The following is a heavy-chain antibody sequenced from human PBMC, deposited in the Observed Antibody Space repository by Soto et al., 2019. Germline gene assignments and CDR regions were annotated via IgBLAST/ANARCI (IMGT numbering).Heavy chain of an antibody. Sequence: QLQLVQSGAAVMKPGSSVKVSCKTSGGTFTDSAFSWVRQAPGQGPEWMGGIIPVLDTANYAQKFLGRLTIAADESTNTAPMELTGRRSADTATYFCARRQVNYMRATYYFDSWGQGTLVTVSS. CDR1: GGTFTDSA. CDR2: IIPVLDTA. V-gene: IGHV1-69*01. D-gene: IGHD3-10*01. J-gene: IGHJ4*02. CDR3: ARRQVNYMRATYYFDS.